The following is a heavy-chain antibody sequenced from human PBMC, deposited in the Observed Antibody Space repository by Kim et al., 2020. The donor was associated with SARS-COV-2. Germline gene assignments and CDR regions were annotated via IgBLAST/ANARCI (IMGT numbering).Heavy chain of an antibody. CDR1: GGSISSYY. D-gene: IGHD6-19*01. V-gene: IGHV4-59*13. J-gene: IGHJ5*02. CDR2: IYYSGST. CDR3: ARVGSGWYWFDP. Sequence: SETLSLTCTVSGGSISSYYWSWIRQPPGKGLEWIGYIYYSGSTNYNPSLKSRVTISVDTSKNQFSLKLSSVTAADTAVYYCARVGSGWYWFDPWGQGTLVTVSS.